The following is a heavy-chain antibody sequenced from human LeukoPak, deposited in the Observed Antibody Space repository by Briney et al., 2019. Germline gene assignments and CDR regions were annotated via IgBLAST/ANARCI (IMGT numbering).Heavy chain of an antibody. CDR1: GFTFSNSW. CDR3: AKDIYYYDSSRYFQH. CDR2: IKTDGSST. Sequence: GGSLRLSCAASGFTFSNSWMHWVRQAPGKGLVWVSHIKTDGSSTTYADSVKGRFTISRDNAKNTLYLQMNSLRDEDTAVYYCAKDIYYYDSSRYFQHWGQGTLVTVSS. V-gene: IGHV3-74*01. D-gene: IGHD3-22*01. J-gene: IGHJ1*01.